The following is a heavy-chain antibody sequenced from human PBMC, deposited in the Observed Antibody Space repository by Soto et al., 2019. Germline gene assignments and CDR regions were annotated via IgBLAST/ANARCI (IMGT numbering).Heavy chain of an antibody. CDR1: CGSFSGYY. J-gene: IGHJ1*01. D-gene: IGHD5-18*01. Sequence: SETLSLTCAVYCGSFSGYYWSCIRQPPGKGLEWIGEINHSGSTNYILSLKVRVTISVGTSKNQFSLKLSPVTAADAAVYYCARSQGSSYGYGYLQHWGQGTLVTVSS. V-gene: IGHV4-34*01. CDR3: ARSQGSSYGYGYLQH. CDR2: INHSGST.